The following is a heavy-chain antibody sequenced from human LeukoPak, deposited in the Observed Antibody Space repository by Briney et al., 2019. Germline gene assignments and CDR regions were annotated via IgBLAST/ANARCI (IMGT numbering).Heavy chain of an antibody. D-gene: IGHD4-17*01. Sequence: PSETLSLTCSVSGGSISRYYWSWIRQPPGKGLEWIGYIYHSGSTNYNPSLESRVTISLDTSRNQFSLRVRSVTAADTAMYFCATHHGNYVRDAFDIWGQGTMVSVSS. V-gene: IGHV4-59*08. J-gene: IGHJ3*02. CDR2: IYHSGST. CDR3: ATHHGNYVRDAFDI. CDR1: GGSISRYY.